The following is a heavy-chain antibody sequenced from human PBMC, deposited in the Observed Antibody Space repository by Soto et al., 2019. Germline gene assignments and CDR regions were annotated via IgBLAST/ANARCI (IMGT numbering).Heavy chain of an antibody. Sequence: QVQLQESGPGLVKPSQTLSLTCSISGGSISSGDNYWSWIRQPPGKALEWIGYIHSSGSTFYNPSLKSRVTISIDTSKNQFSLKLSSVTAADTAVYSCARGTYFDSAWGTYRVGSSGCFDYWGQGTLVSVSS. J-gene: IGHJ4*02. D-gene: IGHD3-16*02. CDR2: IHSSGST. CDR1: GGSISSGDNY. V-gene: IGHV4-30-4*01. CDR3: ARGTYFDSAWGTYRVGSSGCFDY.